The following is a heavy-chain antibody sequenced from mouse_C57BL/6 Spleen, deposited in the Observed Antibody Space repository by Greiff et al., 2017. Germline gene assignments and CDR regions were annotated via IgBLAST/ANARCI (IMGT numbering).Heavy chain of an antibody. CDR3: ARGKAVADWYFDV. D-gene: IGHD1-1*01. V-gene: IGHV1-19*01. CDR2: INPYNGGT. Sequence: EVQLQQSGPVLVKPGASVKMSCKASGYTFTDYYMNWVKQSHGKSLEWIGVINPYNGGTSYNQKFKGKATLTVDKSSSTAYMELNSLTSEDSAVYYCARGKAVADWYFDVWGTGTTVTVSS. CDR1: GYTFTDYY. J-gene: IGHJ1*03.